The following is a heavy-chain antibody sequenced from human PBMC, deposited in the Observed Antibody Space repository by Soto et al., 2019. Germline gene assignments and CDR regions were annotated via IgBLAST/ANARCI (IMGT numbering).Heavy chain of an antibody. V-gene: IGHV4-39*01. Sequence: QLQLQESGPGLLKPSETLSLTCTVSGGSISSSRYYWGWIRQPPGKGLEWIGSIYYTGSTYYNPSPRSRGVISVDTSSNRFSLRLISVTAADTAVYYCARTHFDDAPDLFDYWGQGTLVTVSS. CDR1: GGSISSSRYY. J-gene: IGHJ4*02. CDR3: ARTHFDDAPDLFDY. D-gene: IGHD3-9*01. CDR2: IYYTGST.